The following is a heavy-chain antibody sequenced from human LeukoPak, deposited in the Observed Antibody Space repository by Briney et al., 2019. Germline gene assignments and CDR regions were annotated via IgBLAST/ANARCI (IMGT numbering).Heavy chain of an antibody. CDR3: ARQSYDSSGYYSRRYFDY. D-gene: IGHD3-22*01. CDR2: IYTSGST. J-gene: IGHJ4*02. V-gene: IGHV4-4*07. Sequence: ASETLSLTCTVFGGSISSYYWSWIRQPAGKGLEWIGRIYTSGSTNYNPSLKSRVTMSVDTSKNQFSLKLSSVTAADTAVYYCARQSYDSSGYYSRRYFDYWGQGTLVTVSS. CDR1: GGSISSYY.